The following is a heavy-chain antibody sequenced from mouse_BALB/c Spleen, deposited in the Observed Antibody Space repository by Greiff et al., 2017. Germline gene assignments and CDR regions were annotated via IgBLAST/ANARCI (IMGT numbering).Heavy chain of an antibody. Sequence: VQLQQSGAELVKPGASVKLSCTASGFNIKDTYMHWVKQRPEQGLEWIGRIDPANGNTKYDPKFQGKATITADTSSNTAYLQLSSLTSEDTAVYYCARRDLLLRFYAMDYWGQGTSVTGSS. D-gene: IGHD1-1*01. V-gene: IGHV14-3*02. CDR2: IDPANGNT. CDR3: ARRDLLLRFYAMDY. CDR1: GFNIKDTY. J-gene: IGHJ4*01.